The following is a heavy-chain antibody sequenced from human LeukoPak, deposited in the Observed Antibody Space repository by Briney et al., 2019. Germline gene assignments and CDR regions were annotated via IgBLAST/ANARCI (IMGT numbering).Heavy chain of an antibody. CDR3: AGALGVRGVRHDY. V-gene: IGHV1-2*02. Sequence: GASVKVSCKASGYTFTGYYMHWVRQAPGQGLEWMGWINPNSGGTNYAQKFQGRVTMTRDTSISTAYMELSRLRSDDTAVYYCAGALGVRGVRHDYWGQGTLVTVSS. D-gene: IGHD3-10*01. CDR1: GYTFTGYY. CDR2: INPNSGGT. J-gene: IGHJ4*02.